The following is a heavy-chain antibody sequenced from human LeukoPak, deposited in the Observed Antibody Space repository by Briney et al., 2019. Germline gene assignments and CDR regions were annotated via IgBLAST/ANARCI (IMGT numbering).Heavy chain of an antibody. J-gene: IGHJ4*02. D-gene: IGHD6-19*01. CDR3: ARQQGDRRLVQGGPFAY. V-gene: IGHV3-30-3*01. CDR2: ISYDGSNK. Sequence: PGRSLRLSCAASGFTFSSYAMHWVRQAPGKGLEWVAVISYDGSNKYYADSVKGRFTISRDNSKNTLYLQMNSLRAEDTAVYYCARQQGDRRLVQGGPFAYWGQGTLVTVSS. CDR1: GFTFSSYA.